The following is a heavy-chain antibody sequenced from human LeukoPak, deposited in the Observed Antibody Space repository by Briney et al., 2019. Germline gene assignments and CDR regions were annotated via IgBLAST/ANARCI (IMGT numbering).Heavy chain of an antibody. D-gene: IGHD6-25*01. J-gene: IGHJ5*02. Sequence: GGSLRLSCAASGFTFSSYWMHWVREAPGKGLVWVSRINSDGSRTSYADSVKGRFTISRDNAKTTLYLQMSRLRAEDTAVYCCARSVGSCFDPWGQGTTVTVSS. V-gene: IGHV3-74*01. CDR3: ARSVGSCFDP. CDR2: INSDGSRT. CDR1: GFTFSSYW.